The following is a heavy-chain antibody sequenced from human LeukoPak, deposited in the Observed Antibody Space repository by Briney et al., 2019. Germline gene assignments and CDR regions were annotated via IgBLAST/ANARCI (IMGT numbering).Heavy chain of an antibody. J-gene: IGHJ5*02. CDR1: GFTFSSYG. Sequence: GGSLRLSCAASGFTFSSYGMHWVRQAPGKGLEWVAVMSYDGSNKYYADSVKGRFTISRDNSKNTLYLQMNSLRAEDTAVYYCAKVGASSWRNHWGQGTLVTVSS. D-gene: IGHD6-13*01. CDR2: MSYDGSNK. V-gene: IGHV3-30*18. CDR3: AKVGASSWRNH.